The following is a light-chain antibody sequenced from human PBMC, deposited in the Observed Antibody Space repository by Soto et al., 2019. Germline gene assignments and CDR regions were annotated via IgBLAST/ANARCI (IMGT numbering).Light chain of an antibody. CDR3: QQYGGGPWT. CDR2: GAS. V-gene: IGKV3-20*01. J-gene: IGKJ1*01. CDR1: QSVYINS. Sequence: EIVLTQSPGTLSLSPGERATLSCRASQSVYINSLAWYQQKPGQPPRLLIYGASTRASAVPDRFNGSGSGADFALTITRLEPEDFAVFYCQQYGGGPWTFGQGTKVESK.